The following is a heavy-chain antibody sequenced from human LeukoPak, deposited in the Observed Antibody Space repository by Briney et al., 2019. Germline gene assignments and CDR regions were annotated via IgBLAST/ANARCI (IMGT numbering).Heavy chain of an antibody. Sequence: SETLSLTCTVSGGSITSVSYYWSWIRQPAGKRLEWIGRIYASGSTSYNPSLKSRATISVDTSKNQFSLNLISVTAADTAVYYCARDLSGYTYGYDSWGQGTLVTVSS. CDR3: ARDLSGYTYGYDS. D-gene: IGHD5-18*01. V-gene: IGHV4-61*02. CDR2: IYASGST. J-gene: IGHJ5*01. CDR1: GGSITSVSYY.